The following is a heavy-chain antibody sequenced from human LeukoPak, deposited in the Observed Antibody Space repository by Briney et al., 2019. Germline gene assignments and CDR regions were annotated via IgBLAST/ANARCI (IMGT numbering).Heavy chain of an antibody. Sequence: PGGSLRLSCAASGFTFSSYAMSWVRQAPGKGLEWVSAISGSGGSTYYADSVKGRFTISRDNSKNTLYLQMNSLRAEDTAVYYCAKETYYDILTGYNDGMDVWGQGTTVTVSS. J-gene: IGHJ6*02. V-gene: IGHV3-23*01. CDR3: AKETYYDILTGYNDGMDV. D-gene: IGHD3-9*01. CDR2: ISGSGGST. CDR1: GFTFSSYA.